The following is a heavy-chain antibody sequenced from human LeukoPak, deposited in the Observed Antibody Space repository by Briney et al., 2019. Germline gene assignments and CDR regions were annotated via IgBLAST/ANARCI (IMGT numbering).Heavy chain of an antibody. CDR2: IYYSGST. J-gene: IGHJ5*02. D-gene: IGHD2-2*01. V-gene: IGHV4-39*01. Sequence: SETLSVTCTVSGGSISSSSYYWGWIRQPPGKWMEWIVSIYYSGSTYYNPCLKSRLTMSVDTSKNQFSLKLSYVTAADTAVYYCARRDRYCSSTSCYGHRFDPWGQGTLVTVSS. CDR3: ARRDRYCSSTSCYGHRFDP. CDR1: GGSISSSSYY.